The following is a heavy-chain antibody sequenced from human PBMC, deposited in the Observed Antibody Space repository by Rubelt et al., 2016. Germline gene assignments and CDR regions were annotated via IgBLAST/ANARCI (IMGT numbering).Heavy chain of an antibody. V-gene: IGHV4-39*01. D-gene: IGHD6-13*01. J-gene: IGHJ6*02. CDR3: ARGKEWGIAAPKPGSDFGYGMDV. CDR2: SGST. Sequence: SGSTYYNPSLKSRVTISVDTSKNQFSLKLSSVTAADTAVYYCARGKEWGIAAPKPGSDFGYGMDVWGQGTTVAVSS.